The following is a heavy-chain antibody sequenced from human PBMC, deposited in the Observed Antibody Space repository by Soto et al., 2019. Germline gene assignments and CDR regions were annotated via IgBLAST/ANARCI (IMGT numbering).Heavy chain of an antibody. CDR3: ARGLSSGWFDY. D-gene: IGHD6-19*01. V-gene: IGHV3-21*01. CDR2: ISSTSKYI. CDR1: GFTFSNYS. Sequence: GGSLRLSCAASGFTFSNYSMNWVRQAPGKGLEWVSSISSTSKYIYYAYSVKGRFTISRDNAKKSLYLQMNSLRVEDTAVYYCARGLSSGWFDYWGQGILVTVSS. J-gene: IGHJ5*01.